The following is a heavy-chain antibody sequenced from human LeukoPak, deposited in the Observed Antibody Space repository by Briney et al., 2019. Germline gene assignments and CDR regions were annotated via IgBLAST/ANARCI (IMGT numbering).Heavy chain of an antibody. CDR1: GGSISSGSYY. J-gene: IGHJ4*02. CDR2: IYTSGST. Sequence: SETLSLTCTVSGGSISSGSYYCSWIRQPAGKGLEWIGRIYTSGSTNYNPSLKSRVTISVDTSKNQFSLKLSSVTAADTAVYYCARGPDVWSGYYFDYWGQGTLVTVSS. D-gene: IGHD3-3*01. V-gene: IGHV4-61*02. CDR3: ARGPDVWSGYYFDY.